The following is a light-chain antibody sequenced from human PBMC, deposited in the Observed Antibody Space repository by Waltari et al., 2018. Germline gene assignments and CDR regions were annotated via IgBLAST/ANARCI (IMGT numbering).Light chain of an antibody. CDR1: HSVDTS. CDR3: QQRRDWPIT. Sequence: EIVLTQSQATLSLSPGDRATLSCRASHSVDTSLAWYQQKLGQAPRLLIYDVFYRATGIPARFSDRGSGTDFTLTISSLEPEDFALYFCQQRRDWPITFGQGTRLEIK. CDR2: DVF. V-gene: IGKV3-11*01. J-gene: IGKJ5*01.